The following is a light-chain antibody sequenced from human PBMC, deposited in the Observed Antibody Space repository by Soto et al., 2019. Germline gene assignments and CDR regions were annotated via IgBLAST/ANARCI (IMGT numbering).Light chain of an antibody. CDR3: QQANSFPIT. V-gene: IGKV1-12*01. Sequence: DIQMTQSPSSVSASVGDRVTITCRASQDILSWLAWYQQKPGEAPRLLIYASSNLQSGVPSRFIVSGSGTDFTLTISSLQPEDFATYDCQQANSFPITFGPGTRLDIK. CDR1: QDILSW. J-gene: IGKJ3*01. CDR2: ASS.